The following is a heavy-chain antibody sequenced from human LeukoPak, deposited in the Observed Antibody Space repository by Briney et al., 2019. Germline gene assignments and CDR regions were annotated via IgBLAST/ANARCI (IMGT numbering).Heavy chain of an antibody. CDR2: ISVSGTYT. CDR3: ARRSPNYYFDY. V-gene: IGHV3-23*01. Sequence: QPGGSLRLSCAASGFTFSSYAMSWVRQAPGKGLEWVSSISVSGTYTYYADSVKGRFTISRDNSKNSLYLQMNSLRAEDTAVYYCARRSPNYYFDYWGQGTPVTVSS. J-gene: IGHJ4*02. CDR1: GFTFSSYA.